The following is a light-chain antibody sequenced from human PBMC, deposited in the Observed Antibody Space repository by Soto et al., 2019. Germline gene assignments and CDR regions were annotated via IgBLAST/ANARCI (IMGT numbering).Light chain of an antibody. CDR1: SSDVSGYKF. Sequence: QSALTQPASVSGSPGQSITISCTGTSSDVSGYKFVSWYQQHPGKAPKLMIYEVSNRPSGVSNRFSGSKSGNTASLTISGLQAEDEADYYCSSYTSSTTWVFGGGTKVTVL. CDR2: EVS. V-gene: IGLV2-14*01. J-gene: IGLJ3*02. CDR3: SSYTSSTTWV.